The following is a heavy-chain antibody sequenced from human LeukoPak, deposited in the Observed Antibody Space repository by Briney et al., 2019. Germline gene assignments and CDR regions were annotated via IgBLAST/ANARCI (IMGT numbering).Heavy chain of an antibody. D-gene: IGHD3-10*01. Sequence: SEKVSCKASGGTFSSYAISWVRQAPGQGLEWMGGIIPIFGTANYAQKFQGRVTITADESTSTAYMELSSLRSDDTAVYYCARVPGYYGSGSYTWFDPWGQGTLVTVSS. CDR1: GGTFSSYA. CDR2: IIPIFGTA. J-gene: IGHJ5*02. CDR3: ARVPGYYGSGSYTWFDP. V-gene: IGHV1-69*13.